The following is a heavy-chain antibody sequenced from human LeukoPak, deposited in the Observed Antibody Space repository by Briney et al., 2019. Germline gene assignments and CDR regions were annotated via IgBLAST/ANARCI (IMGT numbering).Heavy chain of an antibody. Sequence: ASVKVSCKASGYTFTSYAMKWVRQAPGQGLEWMGWINTNTGNPTYAQGFTGRFVFSLDTSVSTAYLQISSLKAEDTAVYYCARLPYYYDSSGYALIDYWGQGTLVTVSS. D-gene: IGHD3-22*01. CDR3: ARLPYYYDSSGYALIDY. CDR1: GYTFTSYA. V-gene: IGHV7-4-1*02. J-gene: IGHJ4*02. CDR2: INTNTGNP.